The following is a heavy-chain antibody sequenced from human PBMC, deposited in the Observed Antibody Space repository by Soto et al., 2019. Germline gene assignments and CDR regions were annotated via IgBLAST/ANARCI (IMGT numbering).Heavy chain of an antibody. Sequence: GGSLRLSCAASGFTFSSYAMSWVRQAPGKGLEWVSAISGSGGSTYYADSVKGRFTISRDNSKNTLYLQMNSLRAEDTAVYYRAKSPIVVVIAYYFDYWGQGTLVTVSS. V-gene: IGHV3-23*01. J-gene: IGHJ4*02. CDR2: ISGSGGST. D-gene: IGHD3-22*01. CDR3: AKSPIVVVIAYYFDY. CDR1: GFTFSSYA.